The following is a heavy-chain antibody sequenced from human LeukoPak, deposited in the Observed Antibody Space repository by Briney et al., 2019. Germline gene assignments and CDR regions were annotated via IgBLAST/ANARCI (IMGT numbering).Heavy chain of an antibody. D-gene: IGHD5-12*01. CDR1: GYTFTGYY. CDR3: ATGVGYPFNY. CDR2: INPNSGGT. J-gene: IGHJ4*02. V-gene: IGHV1-2*02. Sequence: ASVKVSCKASGYTFTGYYMHWVRQAPGQGLEWMGWINPNSGGTNYAQKFQGRVTMTEDTSTDTAYMELSSLRSEDTAVYYCATGVGYPFNYWGQGTLVTVSS.